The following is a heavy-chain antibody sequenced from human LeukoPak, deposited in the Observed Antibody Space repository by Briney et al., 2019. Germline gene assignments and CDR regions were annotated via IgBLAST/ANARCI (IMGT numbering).Heavy chain of an antibody. CDR2: ISWNSGSI. V-gene: IGHV3-9*01. CDR3: AKDNRAFDI. CDR1: GFTFSDYY. J-gene: IGHJ3*02. Sequence: GGSLRLSCAASGFTFSDYYMSWIRQAPGKGLEWVSGISWNSGSIGYADSVKGRFTISRDNSKNTLYLQMNSLRAEDTAVYYCAKDNRAFDIWGQGTMVTVSS.